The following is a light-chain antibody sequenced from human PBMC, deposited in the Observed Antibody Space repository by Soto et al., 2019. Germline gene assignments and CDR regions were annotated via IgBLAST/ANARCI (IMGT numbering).Light chain of an antibody. J-gene: IGKJ2*01. V-gene: IGKV1D-13*01. CDR1: QDISST. Sequence: AIQLTQSPSSLSASVGDRVTITCRASQDISSTLVWYQQKPGIAPKLLIYGASNLESGVPSRFSGDGSGTDFTLTIKNLQSEDFATYHCQQFKNYPRTFGQGTKLEIK. CDR2: GAS. CDR3: QQFKNYPRT.